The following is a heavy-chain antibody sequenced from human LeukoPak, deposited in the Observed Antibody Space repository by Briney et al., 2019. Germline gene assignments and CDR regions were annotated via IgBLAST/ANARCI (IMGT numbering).Heavy chain of an antibody. V-gene: IGHV1-18*01. Sequence: ASVKVSCKASGYTFTSYGISWVRQAPGQGLEWMGWISAYNGNTNYAQKLQGRVTMTTDTSTSTAYMELSSLRSEDTAVYYCARVPSCPRGFARIQPCMAPPFDYWAREPWSPSPQ. D-gene: IGHD5-18*01. CDR2: ISAYNGNT. CDR1: GYTFTSYG. CDR3: ARVPSCPRGFARIQPCMAPPFDY. J-gene: IGHJ4*02.